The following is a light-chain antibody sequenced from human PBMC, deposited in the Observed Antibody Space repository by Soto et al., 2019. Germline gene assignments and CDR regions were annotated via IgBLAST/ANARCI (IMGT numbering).Light chain of an antibody. CDR3: SSYTSSSTVV. CDR1: SSDVGGYNY. V-gene: IGLV2-14*01. CDR2: DVS. J-gene: IGLJ2*01. Sequence: QSALTQPASVSGSPGQSITISCTGTSSDVGGYNYVSCYQQHPGKAPKLMIYDVSNRPSGVSNRFSGSKSGNTASLTISGLQAEDEAEYSCSSYTSSSTVVFGGGTKVTVL.